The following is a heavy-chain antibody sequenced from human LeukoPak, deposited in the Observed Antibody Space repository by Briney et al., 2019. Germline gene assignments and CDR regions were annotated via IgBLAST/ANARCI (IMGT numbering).Heavy chain of an antibody. CDR3: ARDLLELPKFYYYGMDI. D-gene: IGHD1-26*01. J-gene: IGHJ6*02. V-gene: IGHV3-23*01. Sequence: GGSLRLSCAASGFTFSNYAMDWVRQAPGKGLEWVSTISGSGGSTYYADSVKGRFTISRDNSKNTLYLQMNNLRAEDTAVYYCARDLLELPKFYYYGMDIWGQGTTVTVSS. CDR1: GFTFSNYA. CDR2: ISGSGGST.